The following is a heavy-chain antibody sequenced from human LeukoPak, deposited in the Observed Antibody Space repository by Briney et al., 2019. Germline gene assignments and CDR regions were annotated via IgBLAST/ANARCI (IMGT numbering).Heavy chain of an antibody. CDR3: AKEVVMNTAPSGYSFDS. V-gene: IGHV3-23*01. Sequence: PGGSLRLSCAASGFAFSSFAISWVRQAPGRGLEWVAGISSSGHLAFYADSVQGRFSVSRDNSRNTLYLQMDSLRAEDTALYYCAKEVVMNTAPSGYSFDSWGQGTLVTVSS. CDR2: ISSSGHLA. CDR1: GFAFSSFA. J-gene: IGHJ4*02. D-gene: IGHD2-21*01.